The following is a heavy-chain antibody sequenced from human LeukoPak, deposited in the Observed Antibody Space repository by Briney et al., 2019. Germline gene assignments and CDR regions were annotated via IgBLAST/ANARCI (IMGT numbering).Heavy chain of an antibody. V-gene: IGHV4-34*01. CDR2: INHSGST. Sequence: GSLRLSCVASGFTFSGYGMHWVRQPPGKGLEWIGEINHSGSTNYNPSLKSRVTISVDTSKNQFSLKLSSVTAADTAVYYCARGFPVWLLRADYYYYGMDVWGQGTTVTVSS. J-gene: IGHJ6*02. D-gene: IGHD3-22*01. CDR1: GFTFSGYG. CDR3: ARGFPVWLLRADYYYYGMDV.